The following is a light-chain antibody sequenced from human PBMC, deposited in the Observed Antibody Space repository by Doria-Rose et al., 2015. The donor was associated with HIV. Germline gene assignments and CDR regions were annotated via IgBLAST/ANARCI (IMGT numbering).Light chain of an antibody. CDR3: HQYGTSWT. J-gene: IGKJ1*01. CDR1: QSFSSTY. Sequence: FTQSPGTLSLSPGERATLPCRASQSFSSTYLAWYLQKPGQAPSLLIYDGSTRATGIPDRFSASGSGTDFTLTINRLEPEDFALYYCHQYGTSWTFGQGTKVEI. V-gene: IGKV3-20*01. CDR2: DGS.